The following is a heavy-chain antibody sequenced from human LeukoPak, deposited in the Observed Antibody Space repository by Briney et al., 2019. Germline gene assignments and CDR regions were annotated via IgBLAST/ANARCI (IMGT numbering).Heavy chain of an antibody. D-gene: IGHD1-1*01. CDR1: GGSFSGYY. V-gene: IGHV4-34*01. Sequence: SETLSLTCAVYGGSFSGYYWSWIRQPPGKGLEWIGEINHSGSTNYNPSLKSRVTISVDTSKNQFSLKLSSVTAADTAVYYCARGTTDSDGLRNFDYWGQGTLVTASS. CDR2: INHSGST. J-gene: IGHJ4*02. CDR3: ARGTTDSDGLRNFDY.